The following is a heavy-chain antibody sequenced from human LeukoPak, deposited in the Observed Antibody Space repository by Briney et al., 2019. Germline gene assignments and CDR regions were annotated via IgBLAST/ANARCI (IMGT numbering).Heavy chain of an antibody. Sequence: ASVKVSCKASGGTFSSYAISWVRQAPGQGLEWMGGIIPIFGTANYAQKFQGRVTMTRNTSISTAYMELSSLRSEDTAVYYCARAWIGNWFDPWGQGTLVTVSS. CDR3: ARAWIGNWFDP. V-gene: IGHV1-69*05. J-gene: IGHJ5*02. CDR1: GGTFSSYA. D-gene: IGHD1-1*01. CDR2: IIPIFGTA.